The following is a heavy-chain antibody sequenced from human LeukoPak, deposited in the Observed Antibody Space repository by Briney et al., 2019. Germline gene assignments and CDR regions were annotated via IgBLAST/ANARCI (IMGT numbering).Heavy chain of an antibody. V-gene: IGHV3-21*01. CDR2: ISSSSSYI. D-gene: IGHD3-10*02. CDR1: GFTFSSYS. J-gene: IGHJ6*02. CDR3: ARVFDIPTSYYGMDV. Sequence: GGSLRLSCAASGFTFSSYSMNWVRQAPGKGLEWVSSISSSSSYIYYADSVKGRFTISRDNAKNSLYLQMNSLSAEDTAVYYCARVFDIPTSYYGMDVWGQGTTVTVSS.